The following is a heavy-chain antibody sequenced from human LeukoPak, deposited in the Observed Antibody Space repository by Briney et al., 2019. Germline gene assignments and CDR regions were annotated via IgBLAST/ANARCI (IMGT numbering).Heavy chain of an antibody. CDR2: IYTSGST. Sequence: SETLSLTCTVSGGSISSGSYYWSWIRQPAGKGLEWIGRIYTSGSTNYNPSLKSRVTISVDTSKNQFSLKLSSVTAADTAVYYCATSITMIVVVTDAFDIWGQGTMVTVSS. V-gene: IGHV4-61*02. J-gene: IGHJ3*02. CDR1: GGSISSGSYY. CDR3: ATSITMIVVVTDAFDI. D-gene: IGHD3-22*01.